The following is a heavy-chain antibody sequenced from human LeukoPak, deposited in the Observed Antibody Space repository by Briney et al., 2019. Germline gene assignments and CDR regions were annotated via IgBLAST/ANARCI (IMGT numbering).Heavy chain of an antibody. CDR1: GFTFSSYA. CDR3: GRSRRINASLYYYMDV. V-gene: IGHV3-23*01. D-gene: IGHD2-15*01. J-gene: IGHJ6*03. Sequence: GGSLRLSCAASGFTFSSYAITWVRQAPGKGLEWVSSIRSTGDSTFYADSVKGRFTISRDNSKNTVYLLMNSLRTEDTAVYYCGRSRRINASLYYYMDVWGKGTTVTVSS. CDR2: IRSTGDST.